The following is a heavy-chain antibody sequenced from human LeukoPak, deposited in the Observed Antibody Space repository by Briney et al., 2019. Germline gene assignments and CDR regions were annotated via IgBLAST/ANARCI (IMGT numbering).Heavy chain of an antibody. J-gene: IGHJ4*02. V-gene: IGHV3-9*01. CDR2: IRWNSAGI. CDR3: ANGDDNSGYYYSWTY. D-gene: IGHD3-22*01. Sequence: GGSLRLSCAASGFTFNNYAMHWVRQAPGKGLEWVSGIRWNSAGIAYADSVKGRFTISRDNAKNSLYLQLNSLRAEDTALYYCANGDDNSGYYYSWTYWGQGTLVTVSS. CDR1: GFTFNNYA.